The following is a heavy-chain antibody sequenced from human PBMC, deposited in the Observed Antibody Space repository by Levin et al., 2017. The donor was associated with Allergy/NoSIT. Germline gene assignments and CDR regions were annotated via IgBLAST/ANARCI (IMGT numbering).Heavy chain of an antibody. D-gene: IGHD2-15*01. Sequence: PSQTLSLTCAVYGGSFSGYYWSWIRQPPGKGLEWIGEINHGGSTNYNPSLKSRVTISLDTSKNQFSLKLSSVTAADTAVYYCARLHLVVVVSADAFDIWGQGTMVTVSS. CDR1: GGSFSGYY. J-gene: IGHJ3*02. V-gene: IGHV4-34*01. CDR2: INHGGST. CDR3: ARLHLVVVVSADAFDI.